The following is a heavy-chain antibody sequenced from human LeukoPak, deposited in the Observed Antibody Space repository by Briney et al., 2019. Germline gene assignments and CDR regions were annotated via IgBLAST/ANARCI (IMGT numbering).Heavy chain of an antibody. J-gene: IGHJ4*02. Sequence: GGSLRLSCAASGFTFSSYSMNWVRQAPGKGLEWVSSISSSSSYIYYADSVKGRFTISRDNAKNSLYLQMNSLRAEDTAVYYCARDPASPVNRDVHFDYWGQGTLVTVSS. V-gene: IGHV3-21*01. D-gene: IGHD5-24*01. CDR2: ISSSSSYI. CDR1: GFTFSSYS. CDR3: ARDPASPVNRDVHFDY.